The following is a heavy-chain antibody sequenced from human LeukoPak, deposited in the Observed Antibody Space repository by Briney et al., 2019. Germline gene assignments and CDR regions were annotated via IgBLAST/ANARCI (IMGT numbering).Heavy chain of an antibody. Sequence: GGSLRLSCAASGFTVSSNYMSWVRQAPGKGLEWVSGIYSGGSTYYADSAKGRFTISRDNTKNTLYLQMNSVRAEDTDVYYCARGYGLDYWGQGTLVTVSS. CDR3: ARGYGLDY. D-gene: IGHD5-12*01. J-gene: IGHJ4*02. CDR2: IYSGGST. V-gene: IGHV3-66*01. CDR1: GFTVSSNY.